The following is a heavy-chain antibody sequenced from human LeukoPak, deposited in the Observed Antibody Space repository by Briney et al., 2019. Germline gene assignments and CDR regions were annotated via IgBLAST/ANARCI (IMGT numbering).Heavy chain of an antibody. D-gene: IGHD3-22*01. CDR2: IIPIFGTA. Sequence: SVKVSCKASGGTFSSYAISWVRRAPGQGLDGMGGIIPIFGTANYAQKFQGRVTITADESTSTAYMELSSLRSEDTAVYYCARDNYYDSSGYPYYFDYWGQGTLVTVSS. CDR3: ARDNYYDSSGYPYYFDY. V-gene: IGHV1-69*01. CDR1: GGTFSSYA. J-gene: IGHJ4*02.